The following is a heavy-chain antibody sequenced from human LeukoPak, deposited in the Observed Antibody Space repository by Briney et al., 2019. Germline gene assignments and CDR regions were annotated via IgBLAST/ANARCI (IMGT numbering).Heavy chain of an antibody. CDR1: GFIFSSYG. J-gene: IGHJ3*02. V-gene: IGHV3-30*02. CDR2: IWYDGSNK. Sequence: GGSLRLSCEASGFIFSSYGMHWVRQAPGKGLEWVAVIWYDGSNKYYADSVKGRFTISRDDSKNMVYLQMNSLRAEDTAVYYCAKFSTYYYDSSGYTNDAFDIWGQGTMVTVSS. CDR3: AKFSTYYYDSSGYTNDAFDI. D-gene: IGHD3-22*01.